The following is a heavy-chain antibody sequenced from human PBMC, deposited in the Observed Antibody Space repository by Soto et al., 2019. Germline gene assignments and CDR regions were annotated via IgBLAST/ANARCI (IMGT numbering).Heavy chain of an antibody. J-gene: IGHJ3*02. D-gene: IGHD2-15*01. Sequence: GESLKISCKGSGYSFNSYWIGWVRQMPGKGLEWMGMIYPGDFDTRYSPSFQGQVTISADKSISTAYLQWSSLKASDTAIYYCATTRDSVFLSRASDIWGQGTMVTVSS. CDR2: IYPGDFDT. CDR1: GYSFNSYW. CDR3: ATTRDSVFLSRASDI. V-gene: IGHV5-51*01.